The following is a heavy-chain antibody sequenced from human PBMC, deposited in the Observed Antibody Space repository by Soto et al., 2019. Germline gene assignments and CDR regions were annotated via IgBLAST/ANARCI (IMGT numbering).Heavy chain of an antibody. CDR3: AKFEPGVVVVVAATPGWFDP. V-gene: IGHV3-23*01. Sequence: GGSLRLSCAASGFTFSSYAMSWVRQAPGKGLEWVSAISGSGGSTYYADSVKGRFTISRDNSKNTLYLQMNSLRAEDTAVYYCAKFEPGVVVVVAATPGWFDPWGQGTLVTVSS. CDR2: ISGSGGST. J-gene: IGHJ5*02. D-gene: IGHD2-15*01. CDR1: GFTFSSYA.